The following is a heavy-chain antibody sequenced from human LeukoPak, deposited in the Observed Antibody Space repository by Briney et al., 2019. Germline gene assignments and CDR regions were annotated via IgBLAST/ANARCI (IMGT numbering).Heavy chain of an antibody. J-gene: IGHJ4*02. CDR2: ISAYNGNT. Sequence: ASVKVSCKPSGYTFTSYRISWVRQAPGQRREWMGWISAYNGNTNYAQKLQGRVTMTTDTSTSTAYMELRSLRSDDTAVYYCARAPGDYDDYWGQGTLVTVSS. D-gene: IGHD4-17*01. V-gene: IGHV1-18*01. CDR3: ARAPGDYDDY. CDR1: GYTFTSYR.